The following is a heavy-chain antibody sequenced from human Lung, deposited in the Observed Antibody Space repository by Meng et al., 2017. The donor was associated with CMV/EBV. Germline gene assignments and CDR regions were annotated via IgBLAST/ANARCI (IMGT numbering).Heavy chain of an antibody. Sequence: SVKVSXKASGYTFISYGISWVRQAPGQGLKWMGWISAYNGRTNYAQKFQGRVTMTTDTSTNTAYTELRSLRSDDTAVYFCARGGYSDYDVRGSDYYYGMDVWGQGXTVTVSS. V-gene: IGHV1-18*01. CDR3: ARGGYSDYDVRGSDYYYGMDV. D-gene: IGHD5-12*01. CDR2: ISAYNGRT. CDR1: GYTFISYG. J-gene: IGHJ6*02.